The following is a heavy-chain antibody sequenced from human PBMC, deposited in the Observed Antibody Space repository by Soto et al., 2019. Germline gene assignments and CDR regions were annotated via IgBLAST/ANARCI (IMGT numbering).Heavy chain of an antibody. Sequence: GGSLRLSCGEGFTFSSYGMHWVRQAPGKGLEWVAVISYDGSNKYYADSVKGRFTISRDNSKNTLYLQMNSLRAEDTAAYYCAKGRRPNSSSSGRVDYWGQGTLVTVSS. V-gene: IGHV3-30*18. CDR2: ISYDGSNK. CDR3: AKGRRPNSSSSGRVDY. D-gene: IGHD6-6*01. CDR1: GFTFSSYG. J-gene: IGHJ4*02.